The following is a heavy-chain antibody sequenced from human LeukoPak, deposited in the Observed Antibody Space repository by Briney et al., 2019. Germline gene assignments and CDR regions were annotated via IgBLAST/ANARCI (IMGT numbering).Heavy chain of an antibody. D-gene: IGHD3-10*01. CDR1: GGSISIGGYY. J-gene: IGHJ4*02. Sequence: SQTLSLTCTVSGGSISIGGYYWSWIRQPPGKGLEWIGYIYYSGSTYYNPSLKSRVTISVDTSKNQFSLKLSSVTAADTAVYYCARGWTMVRGVPSLDYWGQGTLVTVSS. V-gene: IGHV4-30-4*08. CDR2: IYYSGST. CDR3: ARGWTMVRGVPSLDY.